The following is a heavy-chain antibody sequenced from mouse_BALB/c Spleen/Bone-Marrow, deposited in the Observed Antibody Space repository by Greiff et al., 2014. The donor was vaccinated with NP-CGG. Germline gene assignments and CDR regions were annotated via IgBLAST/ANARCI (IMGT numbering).Heavy chain of an antibody. D-gene: IGHD1-1*01. CDR3: AFYYYGSSLFAY. J-gene: IGHJ3*01. CDR1: GFNIKDTY. Sequence: EVKLVESGAELVKPGASVKLSCTASGFNIKDTYMHWVKQRPEQGLEWIGRIDPANGNTKYDPKFQGKATITADTSSNTAYLQLSSLTSGDTAVYYCAFYYYGSSLFAYWGQGTLVTVSA. CDR2: IDPANGNT. V-gene: IGHV14-3*02.